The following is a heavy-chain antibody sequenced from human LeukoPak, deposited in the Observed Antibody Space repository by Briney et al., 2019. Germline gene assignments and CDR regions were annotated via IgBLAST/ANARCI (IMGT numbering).Heavy chain of an antibody. CDR2: INSDGYT. V-gene: IGHV3-74*01. D-gene: IGHD3-10*01. Sequence: GGSLRLSCVASGFAFSRSWMHWVRQAPGEGLLWVSRINSDGYTIHADSVEGRFTISRDNAKNTLYLQMNSLRAEDTAVYYCARQTSGSGSHDYWGQGTLVTVSS. J-gene: IGHJ4*02. CDR3: ARQTSGSGSHDY. CDR1: GFAFSRSW.